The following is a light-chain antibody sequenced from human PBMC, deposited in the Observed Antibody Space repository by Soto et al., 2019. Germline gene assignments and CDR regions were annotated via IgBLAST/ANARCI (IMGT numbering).Light chain of an antibody. CDR3: QQYGSSLT. V-gene: IGKV3-20*01. Sequence: IVLTQSPGTLSLSPGERTTLSCRASQSISRYLAWYQQKPGQGPRLLIYGASSRATGTPDRFSGSGSGTDFTLTISRLEPADFAVYWCQQYGSSLTFGQGTKVDIK. CDR1: QSISRY. J-gene: IGKJ1*01. CDR2: GAS.